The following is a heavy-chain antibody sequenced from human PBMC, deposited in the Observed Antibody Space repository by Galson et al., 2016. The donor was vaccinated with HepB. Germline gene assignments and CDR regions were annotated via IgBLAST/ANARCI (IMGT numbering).Heavy chain of an antibody. CDR3: ARHGNSVGPGDY. CDR2: IYPGDSDT. J-gene: IGHJ4*02. D-gene: IGHD4-23*01. CDR1: GYRFNNYW. V-gene: IGHV5-51*01. Sequence: QSGAEVKKPGESLKISCKGSGYRFNNYWIGWVRQMPGRGLQWMGIIYPGDSDTRYSPSFQGQVNISADRTTNTAYLQWSNLKASDTAIYYCARHGNSVGPGDYWGQGTLVIVSS.